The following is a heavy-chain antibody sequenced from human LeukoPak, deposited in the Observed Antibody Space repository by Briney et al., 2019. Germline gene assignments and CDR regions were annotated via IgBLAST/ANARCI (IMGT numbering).Heavy chain of an antibody. CDR1: GGTFSSYT. D-gene: IGHD6-19*01. V-gene: IGHV1-69*04. CDR2: INPILGIA. Sequence: SVKVSCKASGGTFSSYTISWVRQAPGQGLEWMGRINPILGIANYAQKFQGRVTITAGKSTSTAYMELSSLRSEDTAVYYCARDPGAGIAVSGRYYGMDVWGPGTTVTVSS. J-gene: IGHJ6*02. CDR3: ARDPGAGIAVSGRYYGMDV.